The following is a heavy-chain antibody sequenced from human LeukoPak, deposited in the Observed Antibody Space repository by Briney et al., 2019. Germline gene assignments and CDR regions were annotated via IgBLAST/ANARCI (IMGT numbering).Heavy chain of an antibody. V-gene: IGHV5-51*01. J-gene: IGHJ6*02. Sequence: GESLKISCKGSRDSFTNNWIGWVRQMPGKGLEWMGIIYPDNSDTRYSPSFQGQVTFSADKSISTAYLQWSNLRASDTAMYYCARHPNVVVVAATRGRGYYGMDVWGQGTTVTVSS. CDR1: RDSFTNNW. CDR3: ARHPNVVVVAATRGRGYYGMDV. D-gene: IGHD2-15*01. CDR2: IYPDNSDT.